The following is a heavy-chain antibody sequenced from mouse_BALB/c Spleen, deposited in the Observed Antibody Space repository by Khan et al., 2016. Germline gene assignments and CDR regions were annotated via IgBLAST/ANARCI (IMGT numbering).Heavy chain of an antibody. V-gene: IGHV9-3-1*01. CDR2: INTYTGEP. Sequence: QIQLVQSGPELKKPGETVKISCKASGYTFTNYGMNWVKQAPGKDLKWMGWINTYTGEPTYADDFKGRFAFSLETSASTAYLQINNLRIEDTATYCCARYRYYYGSSKYFDVWGAGTTVTVSS. D-gene: IGHD1-1*01. J-gene: IGHJ1*01. CDR1: GYTFTNYG. CDR3: ARYRYYYGSSKYFDV.